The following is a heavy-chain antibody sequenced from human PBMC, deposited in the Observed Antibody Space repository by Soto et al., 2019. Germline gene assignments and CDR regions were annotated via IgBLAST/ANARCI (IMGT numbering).Heavy chain of an antibody. CDR1: GFSFSSYG. CDR3: ARDGFGRFFDWLPSYYNMDV. CDR2: ISYDGHNK. V-gene: IGHV3-30*03. J-gene: IGHJ6*02. Sequence: QVQLVESGGGAVQPGRSLRLSCAASGFSFSSYGMHWVRQAPGKGLEWVAVISYDGHNKYYADSVKGRFTISRDNSKNTLYRQMNSLRAEDTAVFYCARDGFGRFFDWLPSYYNMDVWGQGTTVTVSS. D-gene: IGHD3-9*01.